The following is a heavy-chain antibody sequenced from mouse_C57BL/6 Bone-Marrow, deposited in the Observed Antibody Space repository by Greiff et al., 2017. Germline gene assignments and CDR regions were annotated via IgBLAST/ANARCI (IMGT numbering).Heavy chain of an antibody. V-gene: IGHV1-54*01. Sequence: VQLQQSGAELVRPGTSVKVSCKASGYAFTNYLIEWVKQRPGQGLEWIGVINPGSGGTNYNEKFKGKATLTADKSSSTAYMQLSSLTSEDSAVYFCARSSYSPAWFAYWGQGTLVTVSA. CDR2: INPGSGGT. J-gene: IGHJ3*01. CDR1: GYAFTNYL. D-gene: IGHD2-12*01. CDR3: ARSSYSPAWFAY.